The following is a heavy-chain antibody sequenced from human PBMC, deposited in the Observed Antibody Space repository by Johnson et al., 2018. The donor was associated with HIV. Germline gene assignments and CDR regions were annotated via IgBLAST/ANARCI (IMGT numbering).Heavy chain of an antibody. J-gene: IGHJ3*02. CDR3: ARRAHDAFDI. Sequence: PGKGLEWVSGINWNGGSTGYADSVKGRFTISRDNAKNSLYLQMNSLRAEDMAVYYCARRAHDAFDIWGQGTMVTVSS. CDR2: INWNGGST. V-gene: IGHV3-20*03.